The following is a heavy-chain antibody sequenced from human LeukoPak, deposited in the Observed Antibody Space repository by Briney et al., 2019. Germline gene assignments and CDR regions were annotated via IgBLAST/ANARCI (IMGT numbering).Heavy chain of an antibody. CDR1: GFTFSSYS. D-gene: IGHD1-26*01. Sequence: GGSLRLSCAASGFTFSSYSMNWVRQAPGKGLEWVSSISSSSSYIYYADSVKGRFTISRDNAKNSLYLQMNSLRAEDTAVYYCARDGYSGSYHYYFDYWGQGTLSPSPQ. V-gene: IGHV3-21*01. CDR2: ISSSSSYI. CDR3: ARDGYSGSYHYYFDY. J-gene: IGHJ4*02.